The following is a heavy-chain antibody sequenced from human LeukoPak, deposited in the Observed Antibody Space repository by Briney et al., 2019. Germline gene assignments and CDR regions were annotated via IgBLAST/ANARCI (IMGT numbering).Heavy chain of an antibody. J-gene: IGHJ3*02. CDR2: IYSAGNT. CDR3: ASESTVTHAFDI. V-gene: IGHV3-53*01. CDR1: AFTVSGNY. Sequence: PGGSLRLSCAASAFTVSGNYMSWVRQAPGKGLEWVSAIYSAGNTYYADSVKGRFTISRDNSKNTLYLQMNSLRAEDTAVYYCASESTVTHAFDIWGQGTMVTVSS. D-gene: IGHD4-17*01.